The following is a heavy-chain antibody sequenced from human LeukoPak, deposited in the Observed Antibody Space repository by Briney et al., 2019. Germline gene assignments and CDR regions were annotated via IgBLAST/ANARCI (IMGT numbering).Heavy chain of an antibody. CDR3: AKDIGGSYGVADY. CDR1: GFTFYDYA. J-gene: IGHJ4*02. CDR2: ISWNSGSI. D-gene: IGHD1-26*01. Sequence: GGSLRLSCAASGFTFYDYAMHWVRQAPGKGLEWVSGISWNSGSIDYADSVKGGFTISRDNAKNSLYLQMNSLRAEDTALYYCAKDIGGSYGVADYWGQGTLVTVSS. V-gene: IGHV3-9*01.